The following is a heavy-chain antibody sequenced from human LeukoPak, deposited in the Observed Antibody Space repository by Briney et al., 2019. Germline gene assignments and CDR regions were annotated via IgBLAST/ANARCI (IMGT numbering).Heavy chain of an antibody. D-gene: IGHD4-23*01. V-gene: IGHV5-10-1*01. CDR1: GYSFTSYW. CDR3: ARHGTTVVTPFDY. Sequence: GESLKISCKGSGYSFTSYWISWVRQMPGKGLEWMGRIDPSDSYTNYSPSFHGHVTIPADKSISTAYLQWSSLKASDTAMYYCARHGTTVVTPFDYWGQGTLVTVSS. CDR2: IDPSDSYT. J-gene: IGHJ4*02.